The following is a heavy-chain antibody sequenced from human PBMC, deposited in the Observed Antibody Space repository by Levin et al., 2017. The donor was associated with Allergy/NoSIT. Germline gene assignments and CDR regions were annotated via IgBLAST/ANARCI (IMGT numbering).Heavy chain of an antibody. J-gene: IGHJ4*02. CDR2: ISITAGST. V-gene: IGHV3-23*01. Sequence: GGSLRLSCAASGFTFSSRDMNWVRQAPGKGLEWVAGISITAGSTHYADSVKGRFTISRDNSRDTLYLQMNSLRVDDTAVYYCAKVNWFAADNCWGQGTLVTVSS. CDR3: AKVNWFAADNC. D-gene: IGHD1-1*01. CDR1: GFTFSSRD.